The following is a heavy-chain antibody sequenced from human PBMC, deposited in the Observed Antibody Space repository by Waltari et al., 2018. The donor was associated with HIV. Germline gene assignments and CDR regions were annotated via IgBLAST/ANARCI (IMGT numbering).Heavy chain of an antibody. J-gene: IGHJ4*02. CDR2: KTPNTGDT. Sequence: QVQLVQSGAEVKKPGASVKVSCKASGYTFTSYNIYWVRQAPGQGLEWMGWKTPNTGDTAYAQKFQGRVTMTMNTSMSTAYMELSSLRSEDTAVEYCARVRRPSGSYYLSYWGQGTLVTVSS. CDR1: GYTFTSYN. CDR3: ARVRRPSGSYYLSY. D-gene: IGHD1-26*01. V-gene: IGHV1-8*01.